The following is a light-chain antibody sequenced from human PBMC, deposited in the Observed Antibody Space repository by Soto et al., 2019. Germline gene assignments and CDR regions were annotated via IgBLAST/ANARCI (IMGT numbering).Light chain of an antibody. V-gene: IGKV3-20*01. CDR2: GAS. CDR3: QQYGSSPLYT. J-gene: IGKJ2*01. CDR1: QSVSSSY. Sequence: EIVLTQSPGTLSLSPGERATLSCRASQSVSSSYLAWYQQKPGQAPRLLIYGASSRATGIPDRFSGSGSGKDFTLTISRLETEDFAVYYCQQYGSSPLYTFGQVTKLEIK.